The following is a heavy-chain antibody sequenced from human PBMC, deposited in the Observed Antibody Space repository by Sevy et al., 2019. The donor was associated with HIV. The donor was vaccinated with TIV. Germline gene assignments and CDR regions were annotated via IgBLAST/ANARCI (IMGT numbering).Heavy chain of an antibody. CDR3: AGWGGGAFHI. CDR1: GDSISTIGYS. V-gene: IGHV4-30-2*01. D-gene: IGHD7-27*01. Sequence: SETLSLTCGVSGDSISTIGYSWSWIRQPPGKGLEWIGYMYYSGSHFYNPSLQSRVTISFDTSKMQLSLKLTSMTAADTAVYYCAGWGGGAFHIWGQGTMVTVSS. J-gene: IGHJ3*02. CDR2: MYYSGSH.